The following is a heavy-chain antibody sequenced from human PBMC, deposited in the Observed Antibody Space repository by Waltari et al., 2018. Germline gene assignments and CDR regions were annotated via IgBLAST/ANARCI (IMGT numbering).Heavy chain of an antibody. CDR3: ARDQVFDY. Sequence: EVQLVESGGGLVQPGGPLRLSCSASGFTFISYIMNWVRQALGKGLEWVSYISSSSSTIYYADSVKGRFTISRDNAKNSLYLQMNSLRAEDTAVYYCARDQVFDYWGQGTLVTVSS. CDR1: GFTFISYI. V-gene: IGHV3-48*01. J-gene: IGHJ4*02. CDR2: ISSSSSTI.